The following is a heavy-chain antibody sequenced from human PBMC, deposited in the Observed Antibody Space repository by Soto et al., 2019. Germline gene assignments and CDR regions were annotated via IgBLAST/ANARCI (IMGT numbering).Heavy chain of an antibody. CDR2: IDPIDSYT. J-gene: IGHJ6*02. CDR1: GYSFTSYW. D-gene: IGHD3-16*01. V-gene: IGHV5-10-1*01. CDR3: ARRAHMSRRGETFSYYYYGMDV. Sequence: PGESLKISCKVSGYSFTSYWISWVRQMPGKGLEWMGRIDPIDSYTNYSPSFQGHVTISADKSISTAYLQWSSLKASDTAMYYCARRAHMSRRGETFSYYYYGMDVWGQGTTVTVSS.